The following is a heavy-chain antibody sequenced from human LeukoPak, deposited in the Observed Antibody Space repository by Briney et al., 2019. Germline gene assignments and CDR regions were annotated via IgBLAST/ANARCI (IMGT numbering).Heavy chain of an antibody. CDR3: ARACSTGTCYGRH. CDR1: GYTFTNYG. D-gene: IGHD2-2*01. V-gene: IGHV1-18*01. J-gene: IGHJ4*02. CDR2: ISAYNGNI. Sequence: ASVKVSCKASGYTFTNYGVSWVRQAPGQGLEWMGWISAYNGNIDYAQNLQGRVTMTTDTSTSTAYMELRSLRFDDTAVYYCARACSTGTCYGRHWGQGTLVTVSS.